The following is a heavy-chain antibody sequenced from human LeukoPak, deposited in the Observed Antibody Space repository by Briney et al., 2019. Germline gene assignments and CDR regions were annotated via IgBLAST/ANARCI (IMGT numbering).Heavy chain of an antibody. V-gene: IGHV3-7*01. CDR3: ARVRKLRTRGVMDPLDY. Sequence: PGGSLRLSCAASGFTFNYYWLTWVRQAPGKGLEWVANIQQDGSEKYYVDSVKGRFIISRDNAKNSQYLQMNSLRAEDTAVYYCARVRKLRTRGVMDPLDYWGQGTLVTVSS. D-gene: IGHD3-10*01. CDR2: IQQDGSEK. CDR1: GFTFNYYW. J-gene: IGHJ4*02.